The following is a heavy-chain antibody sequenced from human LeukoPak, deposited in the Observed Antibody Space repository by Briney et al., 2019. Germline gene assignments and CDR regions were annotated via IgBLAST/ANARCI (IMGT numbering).Heavy chain of an antibody. CDR3: TKEGAAGGKMQFCFDY. D-gene: IGHD4-23*01. Sequence: GRSLRLSCAASGLSFSSCGMHWVRQAPGKGLEWVAVISSDGGTDYYADSVQGRFTISRDNSKNTVYLQMNSLRPEDTAIYYCTKEGAAGGKMQFCFDYWGQGTLVTVSS. CDR1: GLSFSSCG. CDR2: ISSDGGTD. V-gene: IGHV3-30*18. J-gene: IGHJ4*02.